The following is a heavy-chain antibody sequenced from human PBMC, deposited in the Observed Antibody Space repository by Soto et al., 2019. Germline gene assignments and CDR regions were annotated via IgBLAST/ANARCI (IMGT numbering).Heavy chain of an antibody. J-gene: IGHJ4*02. CDR2: LTDSGVRT. CDR1: GFLFSDYA. V-gene: IGHV3-23*01. Sequence: GGSLRLSCAASGFLFSDYAMTWVRRAPGKGLEWVSSLTDSGVRTFYADSVKGRFTISRDNSKNTLFLQMNSLRAEDTAMYYCAKVVREGASGSYSHFDSWGQGT. D-gene: IGHD1-26*01. CDR3: AKVVREGASGSYSHFDS.